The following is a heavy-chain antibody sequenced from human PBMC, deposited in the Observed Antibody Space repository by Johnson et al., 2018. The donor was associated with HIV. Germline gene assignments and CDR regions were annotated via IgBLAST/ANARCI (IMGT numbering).Heavy chain of an antibody. J-gene: IGHJ3*02. CDR1: GFTFSSYA. Sequence: QMMLVESGGGVVQPGRSLRLSCAASGFTFSSYAMHWVRQAPGKGLEWVAVISYDGSNKYYADSVKGRFTISRDNSKNTLYLQMNSLRAEDTAVYYCAREVFTIFGATQRGAFEIWGQGTMVTVSS. V-gene: IGHV3-30-3*01. CDR3: AREVFTIFGATQRGAFEI. D-gene: IGHD3-3*01. CDR2: ISYDGSNK.